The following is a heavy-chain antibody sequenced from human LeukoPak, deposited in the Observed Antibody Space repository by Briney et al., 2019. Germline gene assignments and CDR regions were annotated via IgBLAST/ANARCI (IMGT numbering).Heavy chain of an antibody. D-gene: IGHD6-13*01. CDR1: GFTFSSYG. J-gene: IGHJ4*02. V-gene: IGHV3-33*01. Sequence: GGSLRLSCAASGFTFSSYGMLWVRQAPGKGLEWVAVIWYDGSNKYYADSVKGRFAISRDNSKNTLYLQMNSLRAEDTAVYYCARDKYSSSWLDYWGQGTLVTVSS. CDR2: IWYDGSNK. CDR3: ARDKYSSSWLDY.